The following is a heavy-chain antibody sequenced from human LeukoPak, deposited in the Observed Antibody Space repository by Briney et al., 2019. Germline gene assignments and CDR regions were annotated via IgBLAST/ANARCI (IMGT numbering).Heavy chain of an antibody. Sequence: PGGSLRLSCAASGFTVSSNYMSWVRQAPGKGLEWVSVISGSGGSTYYADSVKGRFTISRDNSKNTLYLQMNSLRAEDTAVYYCAKGTMFAVGRRWSPSLVANDYWGQGTLVTVSS. V-gene: IGHV3-23*01. J-gene: IGHJ4*02. D-gene: IGHD3-3*01. CDR1: GFTVSSNY. CDR2: ISGSGGST. CDR3: AKGTMFAVGRRWSPSLVANDY.